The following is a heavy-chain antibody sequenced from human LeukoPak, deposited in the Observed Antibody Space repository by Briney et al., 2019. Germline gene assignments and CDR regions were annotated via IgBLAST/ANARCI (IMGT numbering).Heavy chain of an antibody. J-gene: IGHJ6*02. D-gene: IGHD1-1*01. CDR3: AGRTSWYYGFDV. Sequence: GGSLRLSCAASGFIFSRNDMHWVRQRTGKGLEWVSGIGTAGDTNYAGSVKGRFTISRETGKNSLYLQMRSLRAEDTAVYYCAGRTSWYYGFDVWGQGTTVTVSS. CDR1: GFIFSRND. CDR2: IGTAGDT. V-gene: IGHV3-13*01.